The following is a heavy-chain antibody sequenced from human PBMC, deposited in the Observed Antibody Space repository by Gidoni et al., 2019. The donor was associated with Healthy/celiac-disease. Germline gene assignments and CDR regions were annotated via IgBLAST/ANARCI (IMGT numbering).Heavy chain of an antibody. V-gene: IGHV1-69*01. J-gene: IGHJ4*02. Sequence: QVQLVQSGAEVTKPGSSVKVSCKASGGTFSSYAISRVRQAPGQGLEWMGGIIPIFGTANYAQKFQGRVTITADESTSTAYMELSSLRSEDTAVYYCARAPSAMDPYYFDYWGQGTLVTVSS. D-gene: IGHD3-10*01. CDR3: ARAPSAMDPYYFDY. CDR1: GGTFSSYA. CDR2: IIPIFGTA.